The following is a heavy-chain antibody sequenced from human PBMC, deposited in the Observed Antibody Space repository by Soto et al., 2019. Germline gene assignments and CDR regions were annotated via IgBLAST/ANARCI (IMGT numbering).Heavy chain of an antibody. CDR1: GYTFTSYG. J-gene: IGHJ5*02. CDR3: ARSVAATGGWFDP. D-gene: IGHD2-15*01. Sequence: EASVKVSCKASGYTFTSYGFGWVRQAPGQGLEWMGWISAYNGDTNHAQKFQGRVTMTTDTSTSTAYMELRSLTSDDTAVYYCARSVAATGGWFDPWGQGTLVTVSS. V-gene: IGHV1-18*04. CDR2: ISAYNGDT.